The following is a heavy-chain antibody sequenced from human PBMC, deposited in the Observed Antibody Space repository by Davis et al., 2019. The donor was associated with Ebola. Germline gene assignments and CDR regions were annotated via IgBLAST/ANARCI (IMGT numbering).Heavy chain of an antibody. CDR2: INHSGST. V-gene: IGHV4-34*01. D-gene: IGHD6-19*01. J-gene: IGHJ4*02. CDR1: GGSFSGYY. Sequence: MPSETLSLTCAVYGGSFSGYYWSWIRQPPGKGLEWIGEINHSGSTNDNPSLKSRVTISVDTSKNQFSLNLNSVTAADTAVYYCARRRGSSGWKYWGQGTLVTVSS. CDR3: ARRRGSSGWKY.